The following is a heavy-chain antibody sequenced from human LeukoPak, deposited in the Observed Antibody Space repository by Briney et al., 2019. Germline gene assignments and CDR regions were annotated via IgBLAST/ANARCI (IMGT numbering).Heavy chain of an antibody. CDR1: GFTFSSYV. D-gene: IGHD1-26*01. Sequence: GGSLRLSCAASGFTFSSYVMNWVRQAPGKGLEWVSGISDSGGSTYYADSVKGRFTISRDNSKNTLYLQMNSLRAEDTAVYYCAKVIVGATYGPFDYWGQGTLVTVSS. J-gene: IGHJ4*02. CDR2: ISDSGGST. V-gene: IGHV3-23*01. CDR3: AKVIVGATYGPFDY.